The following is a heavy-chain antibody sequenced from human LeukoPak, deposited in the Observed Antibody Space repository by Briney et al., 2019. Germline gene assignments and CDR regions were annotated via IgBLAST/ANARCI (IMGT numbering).Heavy chain of an antibody. D-gene: IGHD6-6*01. Sequence: SVKVSCKASRGTFSSYATSWVRQAPGQGLEWMGGIIPIFGTANYAQKFQGRSTITTDESTSTAYMELSSLRSEDTAVYYCAGSIAARSRGTGGNWFDPWGQGTLVTVSS. CDR3: AGSIAARSRGTGGNWFDP. CDR2: IIPIFGTA. CDR1: RGTFSSYA. V-gene: IGHV1-69*05. J-gene: IGHJ5*02.